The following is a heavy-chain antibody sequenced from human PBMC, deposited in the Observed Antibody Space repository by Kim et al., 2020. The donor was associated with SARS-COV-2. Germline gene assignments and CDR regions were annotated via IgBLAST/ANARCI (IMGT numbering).Heavy chain of an antibody. CDR1: GFTFSSYG. Sequence: GGSLRLSCAASGFTFSSYGMHWVRQAPGKGLEWVAVISYDGSNKYYADSVKGRFTISRDNSKNTLYLQMNSLRAEDTAVYYCAKAEITMVRGVTASVDYWGQGTLVTVSS. CDR3: AKAEITMVRGVTASVDY. CDR2: ISYDGSNK. J-gene: IGHJ4*02. V-gene: IGHV3-30*18. D-gene: IGHD3-10*01.